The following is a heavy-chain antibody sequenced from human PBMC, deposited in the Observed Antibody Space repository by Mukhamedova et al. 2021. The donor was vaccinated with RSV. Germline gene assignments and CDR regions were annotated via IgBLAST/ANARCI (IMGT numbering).Heavy chain of an antibody. V-gene: IGHV1-3*01. CDR3: ARSDTVWGSYDY. D-gene: IGHD3-16*01. J-gene: IGHJ4*02. Sequence: GWINGGNTNIKYSQKFQGRVTITRDTSATTASMELSSLTSEDTDVYYCARSDTVWGSYDYWGQGTLVTVSS. CDR2: INGGNTNI.